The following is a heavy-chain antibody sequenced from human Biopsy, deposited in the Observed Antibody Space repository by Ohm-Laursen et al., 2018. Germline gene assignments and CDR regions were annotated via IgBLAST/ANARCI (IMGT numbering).Heavy chain of an antibody. V-gene: IGHV4-59*08. D-gene: IGHD3-22*01. Sequence: GTLSLTCTVSGGSIISYYWNWIRQPPGKGLEWIGSIFYRGSTHYKPSLKSRVNISVDTSKNQFSLKMNSVTAADTAVYYCARDYDTSGYYYVSWGQGTLVTVSS. J-gene: IGHJ5*02. CDR3: ARDYDTSGYYYVS. CDR1: GGSIISYY. CDR2: IFYRGST.